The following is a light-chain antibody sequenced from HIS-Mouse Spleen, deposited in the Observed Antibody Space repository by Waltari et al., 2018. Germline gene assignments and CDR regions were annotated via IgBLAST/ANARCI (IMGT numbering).Light chain of an antibody. CDR3: YSTDSSGNHRV. CDR1: SLRSYY. CDR2: EDS. V-gene: IGLV3-19*01. J-gene: IGLJ2*01. Sequence: SSELTQDPAVSVALGQTVRVTCQGDSLRSYYPSWYQQKPGQAPVLVIYEDSKRPSGIPERFSGSSSGTMATLTISGAQVEDEADYYCYSTDSSGNHRVFGGGTKLTVL.